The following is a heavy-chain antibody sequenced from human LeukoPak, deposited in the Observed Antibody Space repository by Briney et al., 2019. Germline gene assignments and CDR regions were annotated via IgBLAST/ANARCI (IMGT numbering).Heavy chain of an antibody. CDR2: IYPGDSDT. J-gene: IGHJ4*02. D-gene: IGHD4-17*01. V-gene: IGHV5-51*01. CDR3: ARLGSGDYVVLDY. CDR1: GYSFTSYW. Sequence: TGESLKISCKGSGYSFTSYWIGWVRQLPGKGLEWMGIIYPGDSDTRYSPSFQGQVTISADKSISTAYLQWSSLKPSDTAMYYGARLGSGDYVVLDYWGQGTLVTVSS.